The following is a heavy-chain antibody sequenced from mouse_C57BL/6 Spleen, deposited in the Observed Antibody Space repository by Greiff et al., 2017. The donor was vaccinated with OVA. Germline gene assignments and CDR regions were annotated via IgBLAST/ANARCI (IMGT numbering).Heavy chain of an antibody. J-gene: IGHJ1*03. CDR2: IYPGDRDT. V-gene: IGHV1-80*01. CDR3: ERSAIVVYLYFGV. Sequence: QVQLQQPGAELVKPGASVKISCKASGYAFSSYWMNWVKQRPGKGLEWIGQIYPGDRDTNYNGKFKGKATLTADKSSSTAYMQLSSLTSEDSAVYSCERSAIVVYLYFGVWGTGTTVTVAS. CDR1: GYAFSSYW. D-gene: IGHD2-5*01.